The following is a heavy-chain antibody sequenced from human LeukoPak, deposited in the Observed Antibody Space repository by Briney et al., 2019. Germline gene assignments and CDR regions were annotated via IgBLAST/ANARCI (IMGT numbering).Heavy chain of an antibody. V-gene: IGHV1-69*02. Sequence: SVKVSCKASGGTFSSYTISWVRQAPGQGLEWMGRIIPILGIANYAQKLQGRVTMTTDTSTSTAYMELRSLRSDDTAVYYCARGPVGAVAWWFDPWGQGTLVTVSS. D-gene: IGHD6-19*01. CDR3: ARGPVGAVAWWFDP. CDR1: GGTFSSYT. CDR2: IIPILGIA. J-gene: IGHJ5*02.